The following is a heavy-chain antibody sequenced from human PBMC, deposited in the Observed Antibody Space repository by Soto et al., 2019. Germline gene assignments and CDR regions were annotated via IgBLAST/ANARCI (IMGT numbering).Heavy chain of an antibody. V-gene: IGHV3-30*03. CDR1: GFTFSSYG. CDR3: GAGQYFSDY. Sequence: QVQLVESGGGVVQPGRSLRLSCAASGFTFSSYGMHWVRQAPGKGLEWVALISYDGIDKYYADAVKGLFTISRDNSKNTLYLQMNSLRVEDTAVYYCGAGQYFSDYWGQGTLVTVSS. D-gene: IGHD6-13*01. CDR2: ISYDGIDK. J-gene: IGHJ4*02.